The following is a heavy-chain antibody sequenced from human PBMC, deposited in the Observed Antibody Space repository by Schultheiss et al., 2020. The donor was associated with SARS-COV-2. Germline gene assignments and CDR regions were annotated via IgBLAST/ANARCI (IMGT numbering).Heavy chain of an antibody. J-gene: IGHJ4*02. CDR1: GGSISSGGYY. Sequence: SETLSLTCTVSGGSISSGGYYWSWIRRHPGKGLEWIGYIYYSGSTYYNPSLKSRVTISVDTSKNQFSLKLSSVTAADTAVYYCARDQGGGYSSSWYVYWGQGTLVTVSS. CDR2: IYYSGST. CDR3: ARDQGGGYSSSWYVY. V-gene: IGHV4-31*03. D-gene: IGHD6-13*01.